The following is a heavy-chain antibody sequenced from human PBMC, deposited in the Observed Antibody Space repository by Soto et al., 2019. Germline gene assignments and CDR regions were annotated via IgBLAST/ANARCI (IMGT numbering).Heavy chain of an antibody. V-gene: IGHV1-69*01. CDR3: ARGRGYSGDDHYYYFDMDV. Sequence: QVQPVQSGAEVKKPASSVKVSCKASGGTFNNYPITWVRQAPGEGLEWMGGSIPIFGTANYAQNFQGRVTISVDESTSTAYMELSSLRSEDTAVYYCARGRGYSGDDHYYYFDMDVWGQGTTVTVSS. J-gene: IGHJ6*02. D-gene: IGHD5-12*01. CDR2: SIPIFGTA. CDR1: GGTFNNYP.